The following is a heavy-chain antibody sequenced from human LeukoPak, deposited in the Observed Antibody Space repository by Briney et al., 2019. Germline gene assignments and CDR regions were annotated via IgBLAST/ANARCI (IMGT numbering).Heavy chain of an antibody. D-gene: IGHD6-13*01. CDR1: GFTFSSYE. CDR3: ARGDRGTAAGNNWFNP. V-gene: IGHV3-48*03. CDR2: ISSSGSTI. J-gene: IGHJ5*02. Sequence: GGSLRLFCAASGFTFSSYEMNWVRQAPGKGLEWVSYISSSGSTIYYADSVKGRFTISRDNSKNTLYLQMNSLRVEDTAVYYCARGDRGTAAGNNWFNPWGQGTLVTVSS.